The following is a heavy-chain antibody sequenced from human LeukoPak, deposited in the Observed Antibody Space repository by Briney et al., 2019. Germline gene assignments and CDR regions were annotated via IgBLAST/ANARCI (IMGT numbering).Heavy chain of an antibody. V-gene: IGHV1-46*01. D-gene: IGHD3-22*01. CDR1: GYTFTSYY. J-gene: IGHJ5*02. Sequence: ASVKVSCKASGYTFTSYYMHWVRQAPGQGLEWMGIINPSGGSSSYAQKFQGRVTMTRDTSTRTVYMELSSLRSEDTAVYYCARGEGITMIVVAPWFNPWGQGTPVTVSS. CDR2: INPSGGSS. CDR3: ARGEGITMIVVAPWFNP.